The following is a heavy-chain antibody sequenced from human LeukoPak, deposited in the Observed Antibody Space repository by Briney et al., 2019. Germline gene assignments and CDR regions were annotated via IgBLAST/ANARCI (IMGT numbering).Heavy chain of an antibody. CDR3: ARDRSTMTTVTRPYYFDY. CDR1: GFSFRNYG. V-gene: IGHV3-30*02. CDR2: IRSDSSYK. D-gene: IGHD4-11*01. Sequence: GGSLRLSCVASGFSFRNYGMHWVRQAPGKGLEWVTFIRSDSSYKYYADSAKGRFTTSRDNSKSTLDLQMNSLRPEDTALYYCARDRSTMTTVTRPYYFDYWGQGTLVTVSS. J-gene: IGHJ4*02.